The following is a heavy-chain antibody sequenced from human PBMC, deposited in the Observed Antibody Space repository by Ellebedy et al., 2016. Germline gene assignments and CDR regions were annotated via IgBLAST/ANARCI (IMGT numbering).Heavy chain of an antibody. CDR2: IYYSGRI. CDR3: ARKRDGTYIDY. Sequence: SETLSLTXTVSGGSISSDYWNWIRQPPGKGLEWIGYIYYSGRIDYNPSLKSRVTISVDTSKNQFSLKLSSVTAADTAVYYCARKRDGTYIDYWGQGTLVIVSS. J-gene: IGHJ4*02. CDR1: GGSISSDY. V-gene: IGHV4-59*01. D-gene: IGHD2-15*01.